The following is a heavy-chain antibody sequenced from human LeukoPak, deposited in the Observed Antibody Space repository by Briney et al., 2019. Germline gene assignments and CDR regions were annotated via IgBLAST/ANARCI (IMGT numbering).Heavy chain of an antibody. V-gene: IGHV3-20*04. CDR2: INWDGDST. CDR1: GXTFDDYG. D-gene: IGHD3-10*01. Sequence: GGSLRLSCAASGXTFDDYGMSWVRQPPGKGLEWVSGINWDGDSTGYADSVKGRFTISRDNAKNSLYLQMNSLRAEDTALYYCARELWFGELLGGMDVWGQGTTVTVSS. J-gene: IGHJ6*02. CDR3: ARELWFGELLGGMDV.